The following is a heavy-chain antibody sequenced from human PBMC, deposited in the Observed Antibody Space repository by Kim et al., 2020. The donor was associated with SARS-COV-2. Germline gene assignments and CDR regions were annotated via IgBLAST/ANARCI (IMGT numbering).Heavy chain of an antibody. Sequence: PSLKSRVTISVDTSKNQFSLKLSSVAAADTAIYYCARTHYYDSPRFAFDIWGQGTMVTVSS. V-gene: IGHV4-59*01. D-gene: IGHD3-22*01. J-gene: IGHJ3*02. CDR3: ARTHYYDSPRFAFDI.